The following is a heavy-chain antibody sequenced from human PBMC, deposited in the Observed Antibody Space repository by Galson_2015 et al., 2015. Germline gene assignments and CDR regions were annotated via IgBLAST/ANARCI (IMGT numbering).Heavy chain of an antibody. Sequence: TLSLTCPVSGGSISSGGYYWSWIRQHPGKGLEWIGHIYYSGSTYYNPSLKSLVIISVDTSKNQFSLKLSSVTAADTAVYYCARVGIPSYYMDVWGKGTTVTVSS. J-gene: IGHJ6*03. V-gene: IGHV4-31*01. CDR2: IYYSGST. D-gene: IGHD2-21*01. CDR3: ARVGIPSYYMDV. CDR1: GGSISSGGYY.